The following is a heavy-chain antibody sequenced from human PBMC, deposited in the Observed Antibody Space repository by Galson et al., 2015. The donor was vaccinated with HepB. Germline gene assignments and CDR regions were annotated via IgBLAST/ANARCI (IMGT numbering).Heavy chain of an antibody. Sequence: SLRLSCAASGFTFSSYGMHWVRQAPGKGLEWVAVISYDGSNKYYADSVKGRFTISRDNSKNTLYLQMNSLRAEDTAVYYCAKDLGRTVTHYYFDYWGQGTLVTVSS. J-gene: IGHJ4*02. D-gene: IGHD4-17*01. CDR3: AKDLGRTVTHYYFDY. CDR2: ISYDGSNK. V-gene: IGHV3-30*18. CDR1: GFTFSSYG.